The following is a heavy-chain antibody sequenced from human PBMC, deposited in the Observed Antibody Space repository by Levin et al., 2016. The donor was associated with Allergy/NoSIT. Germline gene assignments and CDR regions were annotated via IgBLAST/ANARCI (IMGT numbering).Heavy chain of an antibody. CDR1: GFTFNNYA. CDR3: ARPTLCRNINCYAAFAH. V-gene: IGHV3-30*04. D-gene: IGHD2-2*01. CDR2: ISNNGESE. J-gene: IGHJ4*02. Sequence: GESLKISCSASGFTFNNYAMHWVRQAPGKYLEWVALISNNGESENYAVSVKGRFTVSRDNSKSTLYLEMNSLRDEDTAVYFCARPTLCRNINCYAAFAHWGQGTLVSVSS.